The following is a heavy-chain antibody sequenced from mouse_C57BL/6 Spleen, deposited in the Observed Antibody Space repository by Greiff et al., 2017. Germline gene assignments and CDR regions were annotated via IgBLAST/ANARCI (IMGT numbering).Heavy chain of an antibody. Sequence: QVHVKQPGAELVKPGASVMMSCKASGYTFTSYWLTWVKQRPGQGLEWIGDIYPGSGSTNYNEQFKSKATLTVDTASSTAYMQLSSLTSEDSAVYYCARSGDYYGSSLFAYWGQGTLVTVSA. CDR2: IYPGSGST. J-gene: IGHJ3*01. CDR1: GYTFTSYW. V-gene: IGHV1-55*01. D-gene: IGHD1-1*01. CDR3: ARSGDYYGSSLFAY.